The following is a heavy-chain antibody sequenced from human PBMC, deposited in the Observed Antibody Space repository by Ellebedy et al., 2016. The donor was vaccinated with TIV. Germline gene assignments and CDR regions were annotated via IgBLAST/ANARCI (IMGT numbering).Heavy chain of an antibody. CDR2: IYHSGST. J-gene: IGHJ4*02. CDR3: ARDPDEKDFDY. Sequence: SETLSLTCTVSDYSISSGCHWGWIRQPPGKGLEWIASIYHSGSTDYNPSLKSRVTISVDTSKNQFSLKLSSVTAADTAVYYCARDPDEKDFDYWGQGTLVTVSS. D-gene: IGHD1-14*01. V-gene: IGHV4-38-2*02. CDR1: DYSISSGCH.